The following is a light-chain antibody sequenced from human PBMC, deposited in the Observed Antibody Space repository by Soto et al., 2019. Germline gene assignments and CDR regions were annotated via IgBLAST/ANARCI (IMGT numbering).Light chain of an antibody. CDR1: SFNIGTYT. V-gene: IGLV1-44*01. J-gene: IGLJ2*01. Sequence: QPALTQPPSVSGTPGQTVTLSCSGSSFNIGTYTVNWYQQLPGTAPRLLIYSNTQRPSGVPDRFSGSKSGTSASLAISGLQSEDEGDYYCSTWHDSHVIFGGGTKLTVL. CDR3: STWHDSHVI. CDR2: SNT.